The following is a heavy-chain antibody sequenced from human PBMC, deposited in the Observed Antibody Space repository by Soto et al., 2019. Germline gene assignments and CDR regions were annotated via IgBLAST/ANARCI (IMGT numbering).Heavy chain of an antibody. Sequence: GGSLRLSCAASGFTFDDYTMHWVRQAPGKGLEWVSLISWDGGSTYYADSVKGRFTISRDNSKNSLYLQMNSLRTEDTALYYCAKGNQAQYYYDSSGYHDAFDIWGQGTMVTVSS. CDR3: AKGNQAQYYYDSSGYHDAFDI. CDR2: ISWDGGST. J-gene: IGHJ3*02. V-gene: IGHV3-43*01. CDR1: GFTFDDYT. D-gene: IGHD3-22*01.